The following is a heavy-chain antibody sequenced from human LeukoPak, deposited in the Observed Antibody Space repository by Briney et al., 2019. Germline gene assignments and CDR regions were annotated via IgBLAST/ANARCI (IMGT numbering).Heavy chain of an antibody. D-gene: IGHD2-2*02. Sequence: PGGSLRLSCAASGFIFSNAWMGWVRQAPGKGLEWVSRINTDGGSTTYADSVKGRFTISRDNAKNTLYLQMNSLRAEDTAVYYCGRGFSIVPAGIPDYWGLGTLVTVSS. CDR3: GRGFSIVPAGIPDY. J-gene: IGHJ4*02. CDR2: INTDGGST. CDR1: GFIFSNAW. V-gene: IGHV3-74*01.